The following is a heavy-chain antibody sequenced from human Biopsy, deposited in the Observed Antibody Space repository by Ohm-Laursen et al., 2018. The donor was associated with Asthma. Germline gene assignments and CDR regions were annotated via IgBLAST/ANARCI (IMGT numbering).Heavy chain of an antibody. V-gene: IGHV3-30*03. D-gene: IGHD1-14*01. CDR2: ISYDGSNK. CDR3: ARDGPELPTELDY. J-gene: IGHJ4*02. CDR1: GFTFSSYG. Sequence: SLRLSCAASGFTFSSYGMHWVRQAPGKGLEWVAVISYDGSNKYYGDSVKGRFTISRDNAKNSLYLQMNSLRAEDTAVYYCARDGPELPTELDYWGPGTLVTVSS.